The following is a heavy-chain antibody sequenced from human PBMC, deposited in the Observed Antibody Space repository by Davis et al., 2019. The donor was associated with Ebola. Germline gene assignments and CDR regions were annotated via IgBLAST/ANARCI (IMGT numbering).Heavy chain of an antibody. CDR3: ARVTENCMDV. CDR2: IYSGGST. Sequence: GGSLRLSCAASGFTVSSNYMSWVRQAPGKGLEWVSVIYSGGSTYYADSVKGRFTISRDNSKNTLYLQMNSLRAEDTAVYFCARVTENCMDVWGPGTTVTVSS. V-gene: IGHV3-53*01. D-gene: IGHD2-21*01. CDR1: GFTVSSNY. J-gene: IGHJ6*02.